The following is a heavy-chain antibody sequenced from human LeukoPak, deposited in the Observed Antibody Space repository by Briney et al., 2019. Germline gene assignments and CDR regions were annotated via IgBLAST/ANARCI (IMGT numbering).Heavy chain of an antibody. CDR3: ARFSVGGTYYPNY. D-gene: IGHD1-26*01. CDR1: QYSFTSSG. Sequence: GESLKISCQGSQYSFTSSGIRWVRQMPGKGLEWMGIIYPGDSDTRYSPSFQGQVTISADKSISTAHLQWSSLKASDTATYYCARFSVGGTYYPNYWGQGTLVTVSS. CDR2: IYPGDSDT. J-gene: IGHJ4*02. V-gene: IGHV5-51*01.